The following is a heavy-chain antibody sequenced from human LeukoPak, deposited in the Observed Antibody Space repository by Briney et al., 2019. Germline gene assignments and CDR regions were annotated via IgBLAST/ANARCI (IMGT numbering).Heavy chain of an antibody. J-gene: IGHJ3*02. V-gene: IGHV4-38-2*01. CDR3: ARIRGYSYGDAFDI. CDR2: IYHSGST. CDR1: GYSISSGYY. D-gene: IGHD5-18*01. Sequence: SETLSLTCAVSGYSISSGYYWGWIRPPPGKGLEWIGIIYHSGSTYYNPSLKSRVTISVDTSKNQFSLKLSSVTAADTAVYYCARIRGYSYGDAFDIWGQGAMVTVSS.